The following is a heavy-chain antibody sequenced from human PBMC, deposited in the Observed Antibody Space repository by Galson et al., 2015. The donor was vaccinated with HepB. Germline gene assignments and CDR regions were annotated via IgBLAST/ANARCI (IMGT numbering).Heavy chain of an antibody. V-gene: IGHV4-59*01. CDR1: GGSISSYY. CDR3: ARKAATWGFRSRGDDGFDI. J-gene: IGHJ3*02. CDR2: IYYSGST. Sequence: SETLSLTCTVSGGSISSYYWSWIRQPPGKGLEWIGYIYYSGSTNYNPSLKSRVTISVDTSKNQFSLKLSSVTAADTAVYYCARKAATWGFRSRGDDGFDIWGQGTMVTVSS. D-gene: IGHD7-27*01.